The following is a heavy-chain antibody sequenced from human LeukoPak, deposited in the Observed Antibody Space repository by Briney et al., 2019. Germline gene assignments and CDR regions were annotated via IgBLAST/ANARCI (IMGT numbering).Heavy chain of an antibody. CDR1: GDTFSKFP. CDR2: SIPIFGRT. V-gene: IGHV1-69*01. J-gene: IGHJ5*02. Sequence: SVKVSCKASGDTFSKFPVSWVRQAPGLGLEWMGGSIPIFGRTNYAPKLQGRVTITVGEYASTAYMEITSLTYEDTGVYYCAIGSDVGEVPAAIRGSTWFDPWGQGTLVTVSS. D-gene: IGHD2-2*02. CDR3: AIGSDVGEVPAAIRGSTWFDP.